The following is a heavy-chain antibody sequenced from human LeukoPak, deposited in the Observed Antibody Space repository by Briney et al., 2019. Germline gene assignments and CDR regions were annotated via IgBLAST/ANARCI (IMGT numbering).Heavy chain of an antibody. Sequence: GGSLRLSCAASGFTVSDHYMSWVRQAPGQGLESVSLIYSGGTTLYADSVKGRFTISRDNAKNSLYLQMNSLRAEDTAVYYCARGHGVVYYYMDVWGKGTTVTISS. CDR1: GFTVSDHY. D-gene: IGHD2-15*01. J-gene: IGHJ6*03. V-gene: IGHV3-66*01. CDR2: IYSGGTT. CDR3: ARGHGVVYYYMDV.